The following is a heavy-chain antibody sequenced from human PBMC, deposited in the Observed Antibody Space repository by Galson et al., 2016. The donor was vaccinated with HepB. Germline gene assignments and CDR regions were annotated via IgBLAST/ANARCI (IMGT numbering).Heavy chain of an antibody. J-gene: IGHJ4*02. V-gene: IGHV3-23*01. CDR1: GFTFRSYG. CDR3: ANRLDSSWHGEGDY. Sequence: SCAASGFTFRSYGMIWVRQAPGKGLEWVSGINTSGGTTYYADSVKGRFTVSRDNSKNILYLQMNGLGAEDSAVYYCANRLDSSWHGEGDYWGQGTLVTVSS. D-gene: IGHD6-13*01. CDR2: INTSGGTT.